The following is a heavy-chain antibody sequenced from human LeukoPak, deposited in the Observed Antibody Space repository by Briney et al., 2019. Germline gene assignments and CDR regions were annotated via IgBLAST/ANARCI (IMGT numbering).Heavy chain of an antibody. CDR1: GGPISSGGYY. CDR3: AREGTYGDSEVFDY. CDR2: IYYSGNT. D-gene: IGHD4-17*01. V-gene: IGHV4-31*03. J-gene: IGHJ4*02. Sequence: SLTLSLTCTVSGGPISSGGYYWTWIRQHPGKGLEWMGYIYYSGNTYCNPSLKSRVTISVDTSKNQFSLKLSSVTAADTAVYYCAREGTYGDSEVFDYWGQGTLVTVSP.